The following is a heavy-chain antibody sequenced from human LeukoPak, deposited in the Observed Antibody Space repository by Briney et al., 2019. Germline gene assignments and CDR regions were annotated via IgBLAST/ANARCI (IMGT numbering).Heavy chain of an antibody. CDR3: ARANYDSSGYSGYYYMDV. V-gene: IGHV3-48*03. Sequence: PGGSLRFSCAASGFTFSSYEMNWVRQAPGKGLEWVSYISSSGSTIYYADSVKGRFTISRDNAKNSLYLQMNSLRAEDTAVYYCARANYDSSGYSGYYYMDVWGKGTTVTVSS. CDR1: GFTFSSYE. D-gene: IGHD3-22*01. CDR2: ISSSGSTI. J-gene: IGHJ6*03.